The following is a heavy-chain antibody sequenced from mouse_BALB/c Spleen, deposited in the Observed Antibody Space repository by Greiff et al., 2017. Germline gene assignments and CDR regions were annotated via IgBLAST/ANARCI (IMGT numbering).Heavy chain of an antibody. CDR2: IDPENGNT. J-gene: IGHJ3*01. V-gene: IGHV14-1*02. CDR1: GFNIKDYY. CDR3: ARSFAY. Sequence: VQLKQSGAELVRPGALVKLSCKASGFNIKDYYMHWVKQRPEQGLEWIGWIDPENGNTIYDPKFQGKASITADTSSNTAYLQLSSLTSEDTAVYYCARSFAYWGQGTLVTVSA.